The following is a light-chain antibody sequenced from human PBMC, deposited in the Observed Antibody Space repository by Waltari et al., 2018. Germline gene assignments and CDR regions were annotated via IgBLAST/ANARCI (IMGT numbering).Light chain of an antibody. Sequence: SNELTQPPSVSVSPGQTARITCSGDVLPTKYASWYQQKSGQGPVLVIYEDMTRRSGIPERFSGSSSGTVATLTISGAQVEDEADYYSHSLNSVGTGYVFGTGTKFTVL. CDR2: EDM. CDR1: VLPTKY. J-gene: IGLJ1*01. V-gene: IGLV3-10*01. CDR3: HSLNSVGTGYV.